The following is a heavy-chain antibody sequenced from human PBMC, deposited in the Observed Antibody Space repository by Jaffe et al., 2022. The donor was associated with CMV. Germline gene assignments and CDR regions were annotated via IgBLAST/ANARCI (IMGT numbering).Heavy chain of an antibody. CDR3: ARDPHVITGYLDV. CDR2: IWYDGNNK. D-gene: IGHD3-16*01. J-gene: IGHJ6*03. V-gene: IGHV3-33*08. CDR1: GFSFSDHH. Sequence: QVQLVEFGGGVVQPGRSMRLSCAASGFSFSDHHMHWVRQAPGKGLEWVSLIWYDGNNKYYADSVKGRFTISRDNSKHMLYLQMNSLRAEDTAVYYCARDPHVITGYLDVWGKGTTVTVSS.